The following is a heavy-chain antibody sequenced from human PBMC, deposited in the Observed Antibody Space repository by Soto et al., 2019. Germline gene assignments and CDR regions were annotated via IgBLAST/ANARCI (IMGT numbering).Heavy chain of an antibody. CDR3: ARAYYDFWSGYSIGAFDI. J-gene: IGHJ3*02. V-gene: IGHV1-18*01. CDR2: ISAYNGNT. Sequence: QVQLVQSGAEVKKPGASVKVSCKASGYTFTSYGIIWVRQAPGQGLEWMGWISAYNGNTNYAQKLQGRVTMTTDTSTSTAYMELRSLRSDDTAVYYCARAYYDFWSGYSIGAFDIWGQGTMVTVSS. CDR1: GYTFTSYG. D-gene: IGHD3-3*01.